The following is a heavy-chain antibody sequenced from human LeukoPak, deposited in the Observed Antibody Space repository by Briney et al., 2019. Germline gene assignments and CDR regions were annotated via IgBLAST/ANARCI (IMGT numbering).Heavy chain of an antibody. J-gene: IGHJ6*02. D-gene: IGHD6-13*01. Sequence: ASVKVSCKASGYTFTGYYMHWVRQAPGQGLEWMGWINPNSGGTNYAQKFQGWVTMTRDTSISTAYMELSRLRSDDTAVYYCARDQRYSSSWYRNGMDVWGQGTTVTVSS. V-gene: IGHV1-2*04. CDR1: GYTFTGYY. CDR2: INPNSGGT. CDR3: ARDQRYSSSWYRNGMDV.